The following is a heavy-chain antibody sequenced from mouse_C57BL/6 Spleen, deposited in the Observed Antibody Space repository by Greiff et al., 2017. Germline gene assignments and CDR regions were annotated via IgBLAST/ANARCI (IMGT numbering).Heavy chain of an antibody. CDR3: TRGGPFDS. J-gene: IGHJ2*01. Sequence: VQRVESGAELVRPGASVTLSCKASGYTFTDYEMHWVKQTPVHGLEWIGAIDPETGGTAYNQKFKGKAILTADKSSSTAYMELRSLTSEDSAVYYCTRGGPFDSWGQGTTLTVSS. CDR2: IDPETGGT. V-gene: IGHV1-15*01. CDR1: GYTFTDYE.